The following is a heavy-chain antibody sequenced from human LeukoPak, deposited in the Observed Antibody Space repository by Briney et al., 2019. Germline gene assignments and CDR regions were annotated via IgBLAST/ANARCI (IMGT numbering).Heavy chain of an antibody. CDR3: AGRDLRRDILTGYYAYYFDY. J-gene: IGHJ4*02. V-gene: IGHV1-69*13. CDR2: IIPIFGTA. CDR1: GGTFSSYA. D-gene: IGHD3-9*01. Sequence: SVKVSCKASGGTFSSYAISWVRQAPGQGLEWMGGIIPIFGTANYAQKFQGRVTITADESTSTAYMELSSLRSEDKAVYYCAGRDLRRDILTGYYAYYFDYWGQGTLVTVSS.